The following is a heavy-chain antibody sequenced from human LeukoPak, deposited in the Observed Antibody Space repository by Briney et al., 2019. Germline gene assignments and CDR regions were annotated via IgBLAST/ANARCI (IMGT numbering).Heavy chain of an antibody. CDR1: GFTFNTYG. J-gene: IGHJ4*02. D-gene: IGHD4-23*01. V-gene: IGHV3-23*01. CDR2: ISGSGDRT. CDR3: AKNSLSGYGGNDYYFDY. Sequence: PGGSLRLSCAASGFTFNTYGMSWVRQAPGKGLEWVSIISGSGDRTYYADSVKGRFTISRDNSENTLYLQMNSLRVEDTAVYPCAKNSLSGYGGNDYYFDYWGQGTLVTVSS.